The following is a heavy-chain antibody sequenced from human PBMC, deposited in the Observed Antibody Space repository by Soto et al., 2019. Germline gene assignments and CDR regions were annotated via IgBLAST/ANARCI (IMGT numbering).Heavy chain of an antibody. V-gene: IGHV3-7*03. D-gene: IGHD3-10*02. CDR1: GFTFGSYW. CDR2: IKQDGSGK. Sequence: LRLSCAASGFTFGSYWMSWVRQAPGKGLEWVANIKQDGSGKYYVDSVKGRFTISRDNAKNSLYLQMNSLRAEDTAVYYCARAPTFARFYYYGMDVWGQGTTVTVSS. CDR3: ARAPTFARFYYYGMDV. J-gene: IGHJ6*02.